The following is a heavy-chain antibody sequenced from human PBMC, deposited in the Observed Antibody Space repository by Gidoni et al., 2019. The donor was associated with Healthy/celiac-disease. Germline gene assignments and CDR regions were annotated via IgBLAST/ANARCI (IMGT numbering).Heavy chain of an antibody. Sequence: EVQLVESGGGSVKPGRSLRLSCRASVFTFGDYAMSWFRQAPGKGLEWVSFIRSKTYGGTTEYAASVKGRFTISRDDSKSIAYLQMNSLKIEDTAVYYCTRGVVIVGGRNFDYWGQGTLVTVSS. J-gene: IGHJ4*02. CDR1: VFTFGDYA. D-gene: IGHD2-2*01. CDR3: TRGVVIVGGRNFDY. CDR2: IRSKTYGGTT. V-gene: IGHV3-49*05.